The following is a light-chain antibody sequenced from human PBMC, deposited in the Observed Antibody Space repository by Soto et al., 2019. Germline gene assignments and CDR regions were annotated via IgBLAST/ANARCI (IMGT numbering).Light chain of an antibody. CDR3: QQYDISPRT. CDR2: GSS. V-gene: IGKV3-20*01. J-gene: IGKJ1*01. Sequence: EIVLTQSPGTLSLSPGERATLSCRASQSLNSFYLAWYQQKPGQAPKLLIYGSSNMATGIPDRFSGSGSGTYFTITSSRLDPEDFAVYYCQQYDISPRTFGQGTKVEVK. CDR1: QSLNSFY.